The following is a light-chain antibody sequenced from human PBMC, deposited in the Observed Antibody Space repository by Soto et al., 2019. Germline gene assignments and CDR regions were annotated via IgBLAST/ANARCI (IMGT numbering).Light chain of an antibody. J-gene: IGLJ3*02. CDR3: SSRTTSITWV. V-gene: IGLV2-14*01. Sequence: QSALTQPASASGSPGQSITISCTGTSTDVGAYNRVSWYQQHSGKAPKLMIYEVTNRPSGVSNRFSGSKSGNTASLTISGLQAEDEANYYCSSRTTSITWVFGGGTKLTVL. CDR2: EVT. CDR1: STDVGAYNR.